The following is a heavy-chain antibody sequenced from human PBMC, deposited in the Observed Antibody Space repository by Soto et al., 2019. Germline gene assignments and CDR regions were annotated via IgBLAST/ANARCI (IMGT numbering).Heavy chain of an antibody. CDR2: IGGRGNSA. CDR3: VSAGRGSFDF. V-gene: IGHV3-23*01. D-gene: IGHD5-12*01. CDR1: GFIFTNYA. Sequence: PGGSLRLSCAASGFIFTNYAMNWVRQAPGKGLEWVSVIGGRGNSAYYADSVQGRFTISRDNSKNTLSLQMRSLTADDKAIYYCVSAGRGSFDFWGRGTMVTVSS. J-gene: IGHJ3*01.